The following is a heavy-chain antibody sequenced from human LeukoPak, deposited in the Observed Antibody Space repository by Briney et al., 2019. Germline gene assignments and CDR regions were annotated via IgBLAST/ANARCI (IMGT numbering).Heavy chain of an antibody. D-gene: IGHD5-18*01. CDR3: AKVGYSYGYYFDY. J-gene: IGHJ4*02. CDR2: ISGSGGST. CDR1: GFTFSSYA. Sequence: GGSLRLSCEASGFTFSSYAMSWVRQAPGKGLEWVSAISGSGGSTYYADSVKGRFTISRDNSKNTLYLQMNSLRAEDTAVYYCAKVGYSYGYYFDYWGQGTLVTVSS. V-gene: IGHV3-23*01.